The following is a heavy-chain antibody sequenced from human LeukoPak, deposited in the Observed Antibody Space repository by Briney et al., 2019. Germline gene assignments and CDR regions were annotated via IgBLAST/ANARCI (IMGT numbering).Heavy chain of an antibody. D-gene: IGHD1-1*01. CDR1: GFTFSSYG. Sequence: GGSLRLSCAASGFTFSSYGMHWVRQAPGKGLEWVAVISYDGSNKYYADSMKGRFTISRDNSKNTLYMQMNSLTAEDTAVYYCAKTGSANYFDYWGQGTLVTVSS. V-gene: IGHV3-30*18. J-gene: IGHJ4*02. CDR3: AKTGSANYFDY. CDR2: ISYDGSNK.